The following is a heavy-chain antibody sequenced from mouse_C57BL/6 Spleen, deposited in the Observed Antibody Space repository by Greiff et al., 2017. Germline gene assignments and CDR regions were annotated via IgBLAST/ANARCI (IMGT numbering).Heavy chain of an antibody. D-gene: IGHD3-2*02. CDR2: IRLKSDNYAT. CDR1: GFTFSNYW. J-gene: IGHJ2*01. CDR3: TADAQATFFDY. Sequence: EVQRVESGGGLVQPGGSMKLSCVASGFTFSNYWMNWVRQSPEKGLEWVAQIRLKSDNYATHYAESVKGRFTISRDDSKSSVYLQMNNLRAEDTGIYYCTADAQATFFDYWGQGTTLTVSS. V-gene: IGHV6-3*01.